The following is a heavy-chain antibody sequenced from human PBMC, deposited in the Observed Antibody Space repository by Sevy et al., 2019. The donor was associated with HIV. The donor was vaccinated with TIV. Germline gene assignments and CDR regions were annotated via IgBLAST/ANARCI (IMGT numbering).Heavy chain of an antibody. Sequence: GGSLRLSCTASEFTFSDYYMNWVRQAPGKGLEWVSSISSRSSYIHYADSVRGRFTISRDNAKNSLYLQMNSLRVDDTAVYFCARDGGCSSTSCLLYFDSWGQGALVTVSS. CDR2: ISSRSSYI. J-gene: IGHJ4*02. CDR1: EFTFSDYY. CDR3: ARDGGCSSTSCLLYFDS. D-gene: IGHD2-2*01. V-gene: IGHV3-21*01.